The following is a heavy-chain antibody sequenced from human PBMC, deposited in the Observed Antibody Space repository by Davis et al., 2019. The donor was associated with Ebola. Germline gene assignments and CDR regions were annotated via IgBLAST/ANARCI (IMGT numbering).Heavy chain of an antibody. CDR2: INHSGST. Sequence: SETLSLTCAGYGGSFSDYYWTWIRQPPGKGLEWIGEINHSGSTKYSPSLNSRVTISVDTSKNQFSLKLTSVTAADTAIYYCARHSVFDAFDVWGQGRMVSVSS. V-gene: IGHV4-34*01. J-gene: IGHJ3*01. D-gene: IGHD2-15*01. CDR3: ARHSVFDAFDV. CDR1: GGSFSDYY.